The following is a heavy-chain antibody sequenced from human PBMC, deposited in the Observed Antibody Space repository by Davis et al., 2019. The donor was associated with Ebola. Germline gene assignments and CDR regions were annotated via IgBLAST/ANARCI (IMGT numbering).Heavy chain of an antibody. CDR3: GIARPSFDY. Sequence: MPGGSLRLSCAASGFTFSSYAMSWVRQPPGKGLEWIGSIYYSGSTYYNPSLKSRVTISVDTSKNQFSLKLSSVTAADTAVYYCGIARPSFDYWGQGTLVTVSS. D-gene: IGHD3-16*02. J-gene: IGHJ4*02. V-gene: IGHV4-39*01. CDR1: GFTFSSYA. CDR2: IYYSGST.